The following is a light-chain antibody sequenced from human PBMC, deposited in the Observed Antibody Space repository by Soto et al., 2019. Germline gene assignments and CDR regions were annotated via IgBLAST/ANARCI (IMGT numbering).Light chain of an antibody. CDR3: LQNHNYPRT. Sequence: AIQMTQSPSSLSASVGDRVTITCRASQHISDDVGWYQQTPGKAPKLPSSGASRLQSGVPSRFSRSGSGAAFTLTIASLRPEDSATYYCLQNHNYPRTFGQGTKVEI. J-gene: IGKJ1*01. CDR1: QHISDD. CDR2: GAS. V-gene: IGKV1-6*01.